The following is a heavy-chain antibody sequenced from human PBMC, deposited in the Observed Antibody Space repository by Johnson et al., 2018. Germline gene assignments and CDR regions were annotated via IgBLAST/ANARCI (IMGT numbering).Heavy chain of an antibody. V-gene: IGHV3-15*01. Sequence: VQLVESGGGLVQXGGSLRLSCAASGFTFRITWMTWVRQAPGKGLEWVGHIKTKTEGGTTDYPAPVKGRFIIFRDDLTNTVYLQMNSLKIEDTAVYFCTTGSCDTTSCFFWGQGTLVAVSS. CDR2: IKTKTEGGTT. J-gene: IGHJ1*01. CDR3: TTGSCDTTSCFF. CDR1: GFTFRITW. D-gene: IGHD1-14*01.